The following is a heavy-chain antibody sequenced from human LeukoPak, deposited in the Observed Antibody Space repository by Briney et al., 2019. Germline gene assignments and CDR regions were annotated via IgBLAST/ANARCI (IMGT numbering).Heavy chain of an antibody. J-gene: IGHJ5*02. CDR3: ARLIYYYDSSGSLNWFDP. Sequence: SETLSLTCTVSGGSISSYYWSWIRQPPGKGLEWIGYIYYSGSTNYNPPLKSRVTISVDTFKNQFSLKLSSVTAADTAVYYCARLIYYYDSSGSLNWFDPWGQGTLVTVSS. D-gene: IGHD3-22*01. CDR2: IYYSGST. V-gene: IGHV4-59*01. CDR1: GGSISSYY.